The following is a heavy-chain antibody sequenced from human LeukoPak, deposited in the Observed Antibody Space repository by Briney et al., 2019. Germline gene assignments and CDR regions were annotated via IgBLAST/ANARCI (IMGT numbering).Heavy chain of an antibody. V-gene: IGHV3-48*01. D-gene: IGHD3-10*01. J-gene: IGHJ6*03. CDR2: ISSNSSNI. Sequence: GGSLRLSCAASGFTFSSYTMNWVRQAPGKGLEWGSYISSNSSNIYYADSVKSRFTISRDNAQNSLYLQMNSLRAEDTAVYYCASVTLWGSGSYLAYYYMDVWGKGTTVTVSS. CDR1: GFTFSSYT. CDR3: ASVTLWGSGSYLAYYYMDV.